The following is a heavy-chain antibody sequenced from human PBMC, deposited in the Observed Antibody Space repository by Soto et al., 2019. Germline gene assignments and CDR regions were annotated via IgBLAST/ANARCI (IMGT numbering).Heavy chain of an antibody. CDR1: GFTFSSYS. V-gene: IGHV3-21*01. CDR3: ARGVAAAGLFDY. J-gene: IGHJ4*02. CDR2: ISSSSSYI. Sequence: EVQLVESGGGLVKPGGSLRLSCAASGFTFSSYSMNWVRQAPGKGLEWVSSISSSSSYIYYADSVKGRFTISRDNAKNSLYLQMNSLRAEDTAVYYCARGVAAAGLFDYWGQGTLVTVSS. D-gene: IGHD6-13*01.